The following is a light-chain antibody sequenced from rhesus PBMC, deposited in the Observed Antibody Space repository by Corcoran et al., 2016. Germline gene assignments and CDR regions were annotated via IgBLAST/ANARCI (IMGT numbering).Light chain of an antibody. CDR2: KSS. CDR3: QTYSSRPLT. Sequence: DIQMTQSPSSQSAPEGDTVTITCRASQGISSRLAWYQQKPGKAPKLLIYKSSSLQSGVPSRLSGSGSGTDFTLTISSLPSEDIATYYYQTYSSRPLTFGGGTKVELK. CDR1: QGISSR. J-gene: IGKJ4*01. V-gene: IGKV1-22*01.